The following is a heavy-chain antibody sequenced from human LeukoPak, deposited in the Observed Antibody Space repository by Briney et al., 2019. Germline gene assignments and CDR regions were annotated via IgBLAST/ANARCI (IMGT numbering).Heavy chain of an antibody. CDR1: GFTFSTYW. J-gene: IGHJ4*02. CDR2: IKQDGSEK. V-gene: IGHV3-7*01. D-gene: IGHD6-13*01. CDR3: ARQSGKQLVSTFDY. Sequence: PGGSLRLSCAASGFTFSTYWMSWVRQAPGKGLEWVANIKQDGSEKYYVDSMKGRFTISRDNAKNSLYLQMNSLRAEDTAVYYCARQSGKQLVSTFDYWGQGTLVTVSS.